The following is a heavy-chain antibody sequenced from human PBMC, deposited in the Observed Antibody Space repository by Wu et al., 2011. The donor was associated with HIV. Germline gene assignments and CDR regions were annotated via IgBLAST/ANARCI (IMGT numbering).Heavy chain of an antibody. CDR2: ILPVFDTL. D-gene: IGHD5-24*01. J-gene: IGHJ6*02. Sequence: LVQSGAEVKKPGSSVKVSCKASGGAFSKSALSWVRQAPGQGLEWMGRILPVFDTLNYAQEFQGRVTITADKSTTTTYMELRSLTFEDTAVYYRVRDRRDENNYYNGLDVWGQGTTVTVSS. CDR1: GGAFSKSA. CDR3: VRDRRDENNYYNGLDV. V-gene: IGHV1-69*06.